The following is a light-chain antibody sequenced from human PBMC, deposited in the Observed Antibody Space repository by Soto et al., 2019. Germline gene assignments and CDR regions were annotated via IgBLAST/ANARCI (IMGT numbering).Light chain of an antibody. Sequence: EVVMTQSPAILSVSPGERATLSCRASQSVNSDLAWYQQKPGRAPRLLIQGASTRATGIPARFSGSGSGTEFTLTISSLQSEDFAVYYCQQYKYWPRTFGQGTKV. CDR1: QSVNSD. J-gene: IGKJ1*01. V-gene: IGKV3-15*01. CDR3: QQYKYWPRT. CDR2: GAS.